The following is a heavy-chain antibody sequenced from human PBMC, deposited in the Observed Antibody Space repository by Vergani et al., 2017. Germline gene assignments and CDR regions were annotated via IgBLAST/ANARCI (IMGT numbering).Heavy chain of an antibody. Sequence: QVQLVESGGGVVQPGRSLRLSCAASGFTFSSYAMHWVRQAPGKGLEWVAVISYDGSNKYYADSVKGRFTISRDNSKNTLYLQMNSLRAEDTAVYYCARHWDYMITFGGVIVNLDYWGQGTLVTVSS. J-gene: IGHJ4*02. D-gene: IGHD3-16*02. V-gene: IGHV3-30-3*01. CDR2: ISYDGSNK. CDR1: GFTFSSYA. CDR3: ARHWDYMITFGGVIVNLDY.